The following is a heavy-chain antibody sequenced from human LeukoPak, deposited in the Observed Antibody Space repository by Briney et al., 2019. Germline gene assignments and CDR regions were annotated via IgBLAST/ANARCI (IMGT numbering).Heavy chain of an antibody. CDR3: ARVLTYYDFWSGYYYYFDY. V-gene: IGHV1-18*01. D-gene: IGHD3-3*01. Sequence: ASVKVSCKASGYTFTSYVISWVRQAPGQGLEWMGWISAYNGNTNYAQKLQGRVTMTTDTSTSTAYMELRSLRSDDTAVYYCARVLTYYDFWSGYYYYFDYWGQGTLVTVSS. CDR2: ISAYNGNT. CDR1: GYTFTSYV. J-gene: IGHJ4*02.